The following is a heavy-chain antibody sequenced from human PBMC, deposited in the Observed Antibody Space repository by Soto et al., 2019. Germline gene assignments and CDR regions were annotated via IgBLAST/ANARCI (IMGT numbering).Heavy chain of an antibody. CDR1: GFSFSSYA. D-gene: IGHD4-4*01. CDR2: ISGSGGSS. J-gene: IGHJ4*02. V-gene: IGHV3-23*01. Sequence: EVQLLESGGGLVQPGESLRLSCEASGFSFSSYAMIWVRQAPGKGLEWVSVISGSGGSSYFADSVKGRFTISRDNSKNMLYLEMSSLRAEDTAIYVCAKGSIEYSASIDYWGQGTLVSVSS. CDR3: AKGSIEYSASIDY.